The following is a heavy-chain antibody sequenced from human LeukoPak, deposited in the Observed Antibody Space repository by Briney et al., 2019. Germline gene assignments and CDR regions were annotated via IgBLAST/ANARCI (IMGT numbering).Heavy chain of an antibody. CDR2: IYTSGST. CDR1: GGSISSYY. V-gene: IGHV4-4*07. Sequence: PSETLSLTCTVSGGSISSYYWSWIRQPAGKGLEWIGRIYTSGSTNYNPSLKSRVTMSVDTSKNQFSLKLSSVTAADTAVYYCAVTSSGWYSPLVYFDYWGQGTLVTVSS. J-gene: IGHJ4*02. D-gene: IGHD6-19*01. CDR3: AVTSSGWYSPLVYFDY.